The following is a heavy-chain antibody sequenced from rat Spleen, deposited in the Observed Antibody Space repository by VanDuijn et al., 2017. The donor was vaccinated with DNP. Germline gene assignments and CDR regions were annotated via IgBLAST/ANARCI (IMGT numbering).Heavy chain of an antibody. J-gene: IGHJ4*01. V-gene: IGHV1-43*01. Sequence: QVQLQQSGAELAKPGSSVKISCKASGYTFTNSYMGWIKQTTGQGLEFIGYIYTGSGGTNYNEKFKGKATLTVNKSSSTAFMQLSSLTPDDSAVYYCARYGYGGMDAWGQGTSVTVSS. CDR1: GYTFTNSY. CDR2: IYTGSGGT. D-gene: IGHD1-11*01. CDR3: ARYGYGGMDA.